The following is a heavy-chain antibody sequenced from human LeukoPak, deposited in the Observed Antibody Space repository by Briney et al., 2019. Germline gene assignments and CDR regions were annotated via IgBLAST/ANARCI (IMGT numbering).Heavy chain of an antibody. CDR3: AREGGYSYGYGVWFDP. CDR1: GGSISSYY. J-gene: IGHJ5*02. Sequence: SETLSLTCTVSGGSISSYYWSWIRQPAGRGLEWIGRIYTSGSTNYNPSLKSRVTMSVDTSKNQFSLKLSSVTAADTAVYYCAREGGYSYGYGVWFDPWGQGTLVTVSS. V-gene: IGHV4-4*07. D-gene: IGHD5-18*01. CDR2: IYTSGST.